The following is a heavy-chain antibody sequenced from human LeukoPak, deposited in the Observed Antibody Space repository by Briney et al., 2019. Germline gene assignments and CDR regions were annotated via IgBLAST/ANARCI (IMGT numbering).Heavy chain of an antibody. CDR3: ARGPIVLRYFDWLQTAYYFDY. Sequence: ASVKVSCKASGYTFTSYGISWVRQAPGQGLEWMGWISTYNGDTNYAQKLQGRVTMTTDTSTNTAYMELRSLRSDDTAVYYCARGPIVLRYFDWLQTAYYFDYWGQGTLVTVSS. CDR1: GYTFTSYG. V-gene: IGHV1-18*01. J-gene: IGHJ4*02. D-gene: IGHD3-9*01. CDR2: ISTYNGDT.